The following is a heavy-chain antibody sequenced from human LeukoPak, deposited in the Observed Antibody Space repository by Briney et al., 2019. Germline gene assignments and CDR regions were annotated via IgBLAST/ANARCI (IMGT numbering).Heavy chain of an antibody. CDR2: IYYSGST. CDR1: GGSISGSHYY. V-gene: IGHV4-39*01. CDR3: ARHTRYSYGILYY. J-gene: IGHJ4*02. Sequence: SETLSLTCTVSGGSISGSHYYWGWIRQPPGKGLEWIGSIYYSGSTYYPSLKSRVTISVDTSKNQFSLKLSSVIAADTAVYYCARHTRYSYGILYYWGLGILVTVSS. D-gene: IGHD5-18*01.